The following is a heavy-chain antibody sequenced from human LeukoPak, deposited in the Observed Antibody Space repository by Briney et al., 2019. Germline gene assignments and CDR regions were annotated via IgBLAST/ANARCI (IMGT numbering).Heavy chain of an antibody. CDR2: IYYSGST. CDR3: ARGAVVVPAAMGTSNWFDT. J-gene: IGHJ5*02. V-gene: IGHV4-59*01. D-gene: IGHD2-2*01. Sequence: SETLSLTCTVSGGSISSYYWSWIRQPPGKGLEWIGYIYYSGSTNYNPSLKSRVTISVDTSKNQFSLKLSSVTAADTAVYYCARGAVVVPAAMGTSNWFDTWGQGTLVTVSS. CDR1: GGSISSYY.